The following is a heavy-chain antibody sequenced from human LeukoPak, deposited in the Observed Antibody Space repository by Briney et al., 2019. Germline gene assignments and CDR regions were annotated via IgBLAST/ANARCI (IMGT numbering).Heavy chain of an antibody. CDR1: GFTFSDYY. J-gene: IGHJ4*02. D-gene: IGHD6-13*01. Sequence: PRGSLRLSCAASGFTFSDYYMSWIRQAPGKGLEWVSYISSSGSTIYYADSVKGRFTISRDNAKNSLYLQMNSLRAEGTAVYYCAREWRSNPPDYWGQGTLVTVSS. CDR3: AREWRSNPPDY. V-gene: IGHV3-11*04. CDR2: ISSSGSTI.